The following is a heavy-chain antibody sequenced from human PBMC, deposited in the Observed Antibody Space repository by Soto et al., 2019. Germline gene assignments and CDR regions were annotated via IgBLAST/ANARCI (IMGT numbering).Heavy chain of an antibody. CDR2: IDPSDSYT. V-gene: IGHV5-10-1*01. CDR3: ARPHYDSSGYSDLAAFDI. J-gene: IGHJ3*02. CDR1: GYSFTSYW. Sequence: GESLKISCKGSGYSFTSYWISWVRQMPGKGLEWMGRIDPSDSYTNYSPSFQGHVTISADKSISTAYLQWSSLKASDTAMYYCARPHYDSSGYSDLAAFDIWGQGTMVTVSS. D-gene: IGHD3-22*01.